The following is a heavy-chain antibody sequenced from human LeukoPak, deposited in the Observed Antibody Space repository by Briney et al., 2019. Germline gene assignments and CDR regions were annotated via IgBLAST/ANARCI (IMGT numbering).Heavy chain of an antibody. D-gene: IGHD2-15*01. CDR1: GGTFSSYA. V-gene: IGHV1-69*01. CDR3: ARGYCSGGSCYREGYYFDY. J-gene: IGHJ4*02. Sequence: SVKVSCKASGGTFSSYAISWVRQAPGQGLEWMGGIIPIFGTANYAQKFQGRVTITADESTSTAYMELSSLRSEDTAVYYCARGYCSGGSCYREGYYFDYWGQGTLVTVSS. CDR2: IIPIFGTA.